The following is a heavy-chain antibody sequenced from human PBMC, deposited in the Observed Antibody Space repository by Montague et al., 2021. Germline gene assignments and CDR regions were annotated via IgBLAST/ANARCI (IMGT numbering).Heavy chain of an antibody. Sequence: TLSLTCTGSGGCISSGGYYWRWIRQPPGKGLEWIGYIFYSGNTYYNPSLKSRVTISVDTSKNQFSLKLSSVTAADTAVYYCARAEDYYGSGSYLGFDYWGQGTLVTVSS. D-gene: IGHD3-10*01. CDR1: GGCISSGGYY. CDR3: ARAEDYYGSGSYLGFDY. V-gene: IGHV4-31*03. J-gene: IGHJ4*02. CDR2: IFYSGNT.